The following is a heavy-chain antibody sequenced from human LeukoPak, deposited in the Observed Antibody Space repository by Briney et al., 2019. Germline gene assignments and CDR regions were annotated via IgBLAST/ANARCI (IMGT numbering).Heavy chain of an antibody. V-gene: IGHV4-39*01. CDR3: ARHRGYYYYYMDV. J-gene: IGHJ6*03. Sequence: SETLSLTCTVSGGSISSNSYYWGWIRQPPGKGLEWIGSMYYSGSTYYNPSLKSRVTISVDTSKNQFSLKLSSVTAADTAVYYRARHRGYYYYYMDVWGKGTTVTISS. CDR2: MYYSGST. CDR1: GGSISSNSYY.